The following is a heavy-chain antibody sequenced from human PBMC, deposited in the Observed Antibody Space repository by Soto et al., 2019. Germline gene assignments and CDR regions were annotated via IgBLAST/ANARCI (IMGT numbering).Heavy chain of an antibody. J-gene: IGHJ5*02. D-gene: IGHD3-10*01. CDR1: GYTFTSYA. Sequence: ASVKVSCKASGYTFTSYAMHWVRQAPGQRLEWMGWINAGNGNTKYSQKFQGRVTITRDTSASTVYLELSSLRAEDAVFYHCARVRGPTIPGMYYDPWGPGTLVTVSS. V-gene: IGHV1-3*01. CDR3: ARVRGPTIPGMYYDP. CDR2: INAGNGNT.